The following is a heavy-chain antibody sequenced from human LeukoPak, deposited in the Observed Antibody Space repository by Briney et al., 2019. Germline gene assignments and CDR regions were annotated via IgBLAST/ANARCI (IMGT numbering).Heavy chain of an antibody. J-gene: IGHJ6*03. D-gene: IGHD3-3*01. V-gene: IGHV1-8*03. CDR1: GYTFTNYG. CDR3: ARGDPGITIFGVVISRNYYYYMDV. CDR2: MNPNSGNT. Sequence: ASVKVSCKTSGYTFTNYGISWVRQAPGQGLEWMGWMNPNSGNTGYAQKFQGRVTITRNTSISTAYMELSSLRSEDTAVYYCARGDPGITIFGVVISRNYYYYMDVWGKGTTVTVSS.